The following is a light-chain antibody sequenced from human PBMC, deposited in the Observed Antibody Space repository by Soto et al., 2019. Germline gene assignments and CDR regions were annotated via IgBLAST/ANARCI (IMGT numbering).Light chain of an antibody. Sequence: EVVMTQSPATLSVSPGERATLSCRASQSVRSNLAWYQQKPGQAPSPLIYDTSTRATGIPARFSGSGSGTEFTLTISSLQSEDFAVYHCQQYDKWPPTFGQGTKVEIK. J-gene: IGKJ1*01. V-gene: IGKV3-15*01. CDR3: QQYDKWPPT. CDR1: QSVRSN. CDR2: DTS.